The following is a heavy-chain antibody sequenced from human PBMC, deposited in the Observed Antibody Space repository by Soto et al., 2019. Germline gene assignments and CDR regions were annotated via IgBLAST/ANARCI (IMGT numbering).Heavy chain of an antibody. V-gene: IGHV3-72*01. CDR3: VRVQLSSVRYKSPEY. Sequence: PLRVSCQASGFTFSDYYMYLVLHSPLKGLEWVGRIRNKANSYATHHGASVQGRFIASRDDSMNSLYLQMNSLKTEDTAVYYCVRVQLSSVRYKSPEYWGQGILVTVS. CDR1: GFTFSDYY. J-gene: IGHJ4*02. D-gene: IGHD6-19*01. CDR2: IRNKANSYAT.